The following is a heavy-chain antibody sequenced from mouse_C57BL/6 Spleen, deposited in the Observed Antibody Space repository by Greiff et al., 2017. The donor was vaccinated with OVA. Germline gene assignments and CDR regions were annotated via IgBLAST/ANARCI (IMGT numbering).Heavy chain of an antibody. D-gene: IGHD2-4*01. CDR2: IHPNSGST. Sequence: QVQLQQSGAELVKPAPSVSLSCKVSGYSFTSYWMHWVKQRPGQGLEWLGMIHPNSGSTNYSEKFKSKATMTVDKSTSIANMQLSRLTSENSAVYYCGRYDYDYFDYWGQGTTLTVSS. CDR1: GYSFTSYW. J-gene: IGHJ2*01. V-gene: IGHV1-64*01. CDR3: GRYDYDYFDY.